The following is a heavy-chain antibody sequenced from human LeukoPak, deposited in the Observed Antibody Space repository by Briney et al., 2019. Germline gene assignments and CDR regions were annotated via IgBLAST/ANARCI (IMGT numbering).Heavy chain of an antibody. CDR3: ARDSVGGGDNWFDP. CDR1: GGTFSSYG. CDR2: ISAYNGNT. J-gene: IGHJ5*02. V-gene: IGHV1-18*01. Sequence: ASVKVSCKASGGTFSSYGISWVRQAPGQGLEWMGWISAYNGNTNYAQKLQGRVTMTTDTSTSTAYMELRSLRSDDTAVYYCARDSVGGGDNWFDPWGQGTLVTVSS. D-gene: IGHD6-25*01.